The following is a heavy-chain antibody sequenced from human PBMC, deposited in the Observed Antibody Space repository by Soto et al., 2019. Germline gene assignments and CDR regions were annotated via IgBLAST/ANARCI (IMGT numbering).Heavy chain of an antibody. J-gene: IGHJ6*02. CDR3: ARDHGGSYWRGHYYYGMDV. D-gene: IGHD1-26*01. V-gene: IGHV3-30-3*01. CDR2: ISYDGSNK. Sequence: QVQLVESGGGVVQPGRSLRLSCAASGFTFSSYAMHWVRQAPGKGLEWVAVISYDGSNKYYADSVKGRFTISRDNSKNTLYLQMNSLRAEDTAVYYCARDHGGSYWRGHYYYGMDVWGQGTTVTVSS. CDR1: GFTFSSYA.